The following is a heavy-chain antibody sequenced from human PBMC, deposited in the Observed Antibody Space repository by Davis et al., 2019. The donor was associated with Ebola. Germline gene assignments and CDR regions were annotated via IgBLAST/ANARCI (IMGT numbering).Heavy chain of an antibody. J-gene: IGHJ5*02. CDR1: GFTFSSYG. CDR2: IWYDGSNK. CDR3: AKDLYYYDSSGYGWFDP. Sequence: GGSLRLSCAASGFTFSSYGMHWVRQAPGKGLEWVAVIWYDGSNKYYADSVKGRFTISRDNSKNTLYLQMNSLRAEDTAVYYCAKDLYYYDSSGYGWFDPWGQGTLVTVSS. D-gene: IGHD3-22*01. V-gene: IGHV3-33*06.